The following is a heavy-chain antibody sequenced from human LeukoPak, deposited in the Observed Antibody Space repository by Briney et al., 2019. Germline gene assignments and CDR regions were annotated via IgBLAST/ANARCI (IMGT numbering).Heavy chain of an antibody. CDR3: AKDMGGSGSYIPLYFDY. CDR2: INGDGGST. D-gene: IGHD3-10*01. J-gene: IGHJ4*02. V-gene: IGHV3-43*02. Sequence: PGESLRLSCAASGFTFGDYAMHWVRQAPGKGLEWVSLINGDGGSTYYADSVKGRFTISRDNSKNSLYLQMSSLRTEDTALYYCAKDMGGSGSYIPLYFDYWGQGTLVTVSS. CDR1: GFTFGDYA.